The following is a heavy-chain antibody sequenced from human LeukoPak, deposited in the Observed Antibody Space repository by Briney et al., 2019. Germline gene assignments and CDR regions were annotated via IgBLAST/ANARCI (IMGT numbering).Heavy chain of an antibody. J-gene: IGHJ4*02. CDR3: ARGETVAGLFDY. V-gene: IGHV4-34*01. CDR2: INHSGST. CDR1: GGSLSGYY. D-gene: IGHD6-19*01. Sequence: SETLSLTCAVYGGSLSGYYWSWIRQPPGKGLEWIGEINHSGSTNYNPSLKSRVTISVDTSKNQFSLKLSSVTAADTAVYYCARGETVAGLFDYWGQGTLVTVSS.